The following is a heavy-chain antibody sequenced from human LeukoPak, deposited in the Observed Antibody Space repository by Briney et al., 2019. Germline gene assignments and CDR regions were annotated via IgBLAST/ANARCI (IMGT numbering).Heavy chain of an antibody. D-gene: IGHD1-26*01. J-gene: IGHJ4*02. CDR2: IIPIFGTA. CDR1: GGTFSSYA. Sequence: ASVKVSCKASGGTFSSYAISWVRQAPGQGLEWMGGIIPIFGTANYAQKFQGRVTITTDESTSTAYMELSSLRSEDTAVYYCARVERRRGAHFDYWGQGTLVTVSS. V-gene: IGHV1-69*05. CDR3: ARVERRRGAHFDY.